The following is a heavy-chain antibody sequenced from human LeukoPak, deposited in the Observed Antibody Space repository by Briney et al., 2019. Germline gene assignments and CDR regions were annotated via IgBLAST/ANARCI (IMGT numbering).Heavy chain of an antibody. D-gene: IGHD2-2*01. J-gene: IGHJ4*02. CDR2: INHSGST. CDR3: ARGYCSSTSCSPFDY. V-gene: IGHV4-34*01. Sequence: PSETLSLTCAVYGGSLSGYYWSWIRQPPGKGLEWIGEINHSGSTNYNPSLKSRVTISVDTSKNQFSLKLSSVTAADTAVYYCARGYCSSTSCSPFDYWGQGTLVTVSS. CDR1: GGSLSGYY.